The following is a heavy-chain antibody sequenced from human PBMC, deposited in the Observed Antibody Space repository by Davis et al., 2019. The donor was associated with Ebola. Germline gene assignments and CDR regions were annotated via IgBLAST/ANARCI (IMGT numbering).Heavy chain of an antibody. J-gene: IGHJ4*02. CDR2: INPSGGST. V-gene: IGHV1-46*01. D-gene: IGHD2-8*01. Sequence: AASVKVSCKASGYTFTSYYMHWVRQAPGQGLEWMGIINPSGGSTSYAQKFQGRVTMTRDTSTSTAYMELRSLRSDDTAVYYCARGETTDIVLMVYAPIPFYWGQGTLVTVSS. CDR3: ARGETTDIVLMVYAPIPFY. CDR1: GYTFTSYY.